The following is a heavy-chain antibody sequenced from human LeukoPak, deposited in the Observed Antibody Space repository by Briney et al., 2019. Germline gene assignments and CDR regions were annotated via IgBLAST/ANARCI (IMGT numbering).Heavy chain of an antibody. V-gene: IGHV3-23*01. CDR2: ISGSGGST. CDR1: GFTFSSYA. J-gene: IGHJ4*02. CDR3: AKRGSGPFYFDY. Sequence: GGSLRLSCAASGFTFSSYAMSWVRQAPGKELEWVSAISGSGGSTYYADSVKGRFTISRDNSKNTLYLQMNSLRAEDTAVYYCAKRGSGPFYFDYWGQGTLVTVSS.